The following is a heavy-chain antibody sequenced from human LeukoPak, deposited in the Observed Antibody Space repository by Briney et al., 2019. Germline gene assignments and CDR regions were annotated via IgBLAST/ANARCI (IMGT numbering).Heavy chain of an antibody. CDR2: INRDGSGT. D-gene: IGHD1-26*01. V-gene: IGHV3-74*01. CDR1: GFSFSYFW. CDR3: TRELEYRGSPDDAFDI. Sequence: PGGSLRLSCAASGFSFSYFWMHWVRQAPGKGLMWVSRINRDGSGTSYADSVKGRFTISRDNAKNTLSLQMNSLRAEDTAVYYCTRELEYRGSPDDAFDIWGQGTMVTVSS. J-gene: IGHJ3*02.